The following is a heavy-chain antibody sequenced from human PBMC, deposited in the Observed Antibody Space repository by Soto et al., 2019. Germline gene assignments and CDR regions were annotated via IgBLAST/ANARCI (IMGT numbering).Heavy chain of an antibody. CDR2: ISGSGGST. V-gene: IGHV3-23*01. CDR3: AKDRGGGFWSGYPGYYFDY. J-gene: IGHJ4*02. D-gene: IGHD3-3*01. CDR1: GFTFSSYA. Sequence: EVQLLESGGGLVQPGGSLRLSCAASGFTFSSYAMSWVRQAPGKGLEWVSAISGSGGSTYYADSVKGRFTISRDNSKNTLYLQMNSLRAEDPAVYYCAKDRGGGFWSGYPGYYFDYWGQGTLVTVSS.